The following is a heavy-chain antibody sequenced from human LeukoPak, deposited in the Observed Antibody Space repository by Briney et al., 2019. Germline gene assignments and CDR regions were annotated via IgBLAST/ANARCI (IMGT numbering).Heavy chain of an antibody. D-gene: IGHD3-22*01. J-gene: IGHJ4*02. CDR2: ISAYNGNT. V-gene: IGHV1-18*01. CDR3: ARSPQYYYDSSGYLFDY. Sequence: GASVKVSCKASGYTFTSYGISWVRQAPGQGLEWMGWISAYNGNTNYAQKLQGRVTMTTDTSTSTAYMELRSLRSDDTAVYYCARSPQYYYDSSGYLFDYWGQGTLVTASS. CDR1: GYTFTSYG.